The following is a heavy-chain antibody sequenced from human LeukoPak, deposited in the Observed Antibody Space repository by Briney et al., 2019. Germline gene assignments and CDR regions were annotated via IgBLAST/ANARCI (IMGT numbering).Heavy chain of an antibody. J-gene: IGHJ4*02. D-gene: IGHD6-6*01. Sequence: PGGSLRLSCVASGFTFSNYWMPWVRQAPGKGLVWVSRINSDGSSTTYADSVKGRFTISRDNAENTLYLQMNSLRAEDTAVYYCAREYSSSRYFDYWGQGTLVTVSS. CDR1: GFTFSNYW. CDR3: AREYSSSRYFDY. CDR2: INSDGSST. V-gene: IGHV3-74*01.